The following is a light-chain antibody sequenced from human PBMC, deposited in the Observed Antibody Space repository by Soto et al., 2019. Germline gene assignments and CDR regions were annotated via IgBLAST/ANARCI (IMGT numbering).Light chain of an antibody. Sequence: DIQMTQSPSSLSASVGDRVTITCRASQDISNYLAWYQQKPGTVPKLLIYAASTLQSGVPSRFSGSGSGTDFTLTISSLQPEDVATYYCQKCNSSPLTFGGGITVEIK. V-gene: IGKV1-27*01. CDR2: AAS. CDR3: QKCNSSPLT. CDR1: QDISNY. J-gene: IGKJ4*01.